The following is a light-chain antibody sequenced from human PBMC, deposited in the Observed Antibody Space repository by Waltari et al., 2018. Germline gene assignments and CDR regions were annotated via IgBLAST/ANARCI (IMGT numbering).Light chain of an antibody. V-gene: IGLV2-11*01. J-gene: IGLJ2*01. CDR2: DVT. Sequence: QSALTQPRPVSGSPGQSVPISFTGNSSDVGDYNYVPWYQQHPDKAPKLMIYDVTKRPSGVPDRFSGSKSGNTASLTISGLQAEDEADYYCCSYAGRYTFDVVFGGGTKLTVL. CDR1: SSDVGDYNY. CDR3: CSYAGRYTFDVV.